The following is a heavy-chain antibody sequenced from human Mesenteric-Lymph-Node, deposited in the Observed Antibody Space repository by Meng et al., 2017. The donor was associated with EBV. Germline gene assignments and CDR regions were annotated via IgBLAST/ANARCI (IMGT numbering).Heavy chain of an antibody. D-gene: IGHD2/OR15-2a*01. V-gene: IGHV4-61*01. Sequence: QLQLQGSGPGLVKPSETLSLTCNVFGDAVSSTRCYWSWIRQPPGRGLEWIGYIFNSGSTNYNPSLRSRATISVDTSRNQFSLTLNSVTAADTAVYYCARVSGPYYSPWFDPWGQGSLVTVSS. J-gene: IGHJ5*02. CDR2: IFNSGST. CDR3: ARVSGPYYSPWFDP. CDR1: GDAVSSTRCY.